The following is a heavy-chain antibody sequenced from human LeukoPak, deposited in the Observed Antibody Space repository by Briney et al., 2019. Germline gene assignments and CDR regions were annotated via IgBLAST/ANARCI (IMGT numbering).Heavy chain of an antibody. J-gene: IGHJ6*02. CDR3: ARGMDV. V-gene: IGHV3-7*05. CDR2: IKPDGSAK. Sequence: GGSLRLSCAASGFTFSSYWMTWVRQAPGKGLEWVANIKPDGSAKYYVDSVKGRFTISRDNAKNSLYLQMNSLRADDTAVYFCARGMDVWGQGTTVTVSS. CDR1: GFTFSSYW.